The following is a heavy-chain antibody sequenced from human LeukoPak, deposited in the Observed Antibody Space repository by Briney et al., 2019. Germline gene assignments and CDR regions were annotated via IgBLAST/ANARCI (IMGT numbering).Heavy chain of an antibody. V-gene: IGHV1-2*02. Sequence: ASVKVSCTASGYTFTGYYMHWVRQAPGQGLEWMGWINPNSGGTNYAQKFQGRVTMTRDTSISTAYMELSRLRSDDTAVYYCARGSYGYGNWFDPRGQGTLVTVSS. CDR1: GYTFTGYY. D-gene: IGHD5-18*01. J-gene: IGHJ5*02. CDR2: INPNSGGT. CDR3: ARGSYGYGNWFDP.